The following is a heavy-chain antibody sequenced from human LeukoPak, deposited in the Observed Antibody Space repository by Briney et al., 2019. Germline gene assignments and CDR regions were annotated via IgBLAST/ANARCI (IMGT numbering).Heavy chain of an antibody. CDR1: GFTFSSFG. V-gene: IGHV3-30*02. CDR2: IRHDGSNK. J-gene: IGHJ4*02. D-gene: IGHD5-18*01. Sequence: GGSLRLSCAASGFTFSSFGLHWVRQAPGKGLEWVAFIRHDGSNKYYADSVKGRFTISRDSSKNTLYLQMNSLRVEDTTVYYCAKEGYNYGPIDYWGQGTLVTVSS. CDR3: AKEGYNYGPIDY.